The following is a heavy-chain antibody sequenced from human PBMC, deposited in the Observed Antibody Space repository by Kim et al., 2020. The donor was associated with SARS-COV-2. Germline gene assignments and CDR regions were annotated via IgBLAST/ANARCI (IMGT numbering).Heavy chain of an antibody. Sequence: GESLKISCKGSGYSFTNSWIGWVRQMPGKGLEWMGIIYLGDSNVRYSPSFQGQVTISAANSISTAYLQWSSLKASDTAIYYCARRRPALNPYYFDYWGQGTLVTVSS. J-gene: IGHJ4*02. D-gene: IGHD2-2*01. V-gene: IGHV5-51*01. CDR3: ARRRPALNPYYFDY. CDR1: GYSFTNSW. CDR2: IYLGDSNV.